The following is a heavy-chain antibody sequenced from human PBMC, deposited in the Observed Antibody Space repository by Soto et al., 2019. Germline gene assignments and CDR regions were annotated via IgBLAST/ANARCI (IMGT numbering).Heavy chain of an antibody. CDR1: GYTFTSYG. CDR2: ISAYNGNT. J-gene: IGHJ4*02. CDR3: ARDNPNYDSSGYYYDYFDY. V-gene: IGHV1-18*04. D-gene: IGHD3-22*01. Sequence: QVQLVQSGAEVKKPGASVKVSCKASGYTFTSYGISWVRQAPGQGLEWMGWISAYNGNTNYAQKLQGRVTMTTDTSTSTAYMELRSLRSDDTVVYYCARDNPNYDSSGYYYDYFDYWGQGTLVTVSS.